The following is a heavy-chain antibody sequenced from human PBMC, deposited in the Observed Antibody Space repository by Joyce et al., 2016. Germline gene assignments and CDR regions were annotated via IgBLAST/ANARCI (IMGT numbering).Heavy chain of an antibody. J-gene: IGHJ4*02. D-gene: IGHD1-26*01. CDR3: AKGGGSSAYYFEY. V-gene: IGHV3-23*01. CDR2: ISNDGGIT. CDR1: GFTFRTSG. Sequence: EVQLLESGGGLVQPGGSLRLSCAASGFTFRTSGMSWVRQVPGKGLERVSGISNDGGITYYADSVKGRFTISRDNSKNTLYLQMNSLRAEDTAVYYCAKGGGSSAYYFEYWGQGTLVTVSS.